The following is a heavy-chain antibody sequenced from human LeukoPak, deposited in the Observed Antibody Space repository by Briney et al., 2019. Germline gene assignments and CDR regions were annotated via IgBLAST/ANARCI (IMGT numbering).Heavy chain of an antibody. J-gene: IGHJ4*02. Sequence: PGGSPTLSCAASGFTFSSHWMSWVRQAPGKGLEWVSNIKHDGSEKYYIDCLKGRFTISRNNAKNSLYLQMNSLRAEDTAVYYCAGDPDSGYWRYSGQGTLV. CDR1: GFTFSSHW. V-gene: IGHV3-7*04. CDR2: IKHDGSEK. D-gene: IGHD6-25*01. CDR3: AGDPDSGYWRY.